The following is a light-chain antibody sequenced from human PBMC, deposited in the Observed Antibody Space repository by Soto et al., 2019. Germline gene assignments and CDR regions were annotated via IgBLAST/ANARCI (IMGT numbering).Light chain of an antibody. V-gene: IGLV1-51*01. J-gene: IGLJ2*01. CDR2: DSN. Sequence: QSVLTQPPSVSAAPGQKVTISCSGSSSNIGNNYVSWYQQLPGTAPKLLIYDSNKRPSGIPDRFSGSESGTSATLGITGLQTGDEADYYCGTWDNSLSAVVFGGGTKLTVL. CDR1: SSNIGNNY. CDR3: GTWDNSLSAVV.